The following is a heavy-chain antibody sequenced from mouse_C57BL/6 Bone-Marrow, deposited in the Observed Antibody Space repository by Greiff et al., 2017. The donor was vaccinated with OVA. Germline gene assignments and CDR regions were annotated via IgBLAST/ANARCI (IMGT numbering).Heavy chain of an antibody. J-gene: IGHJ3*01. Sequence: VQLQQSGAELVKPGASVKISCKASGYAFSSYWMNWVKQRPGKGLVWFGQIYPGDGDTNYNGKFKGKATLTADKSSSEAYMKLSSLNSEASAVYYSARKPRVGYDEGTWFDYWGQGTLVTVSA. D-gene: IGHD2-2*01. CDR1: GYAFSSYW. CDR3: ARKPRVGYDEGTWFDY. V-gene: IGHV1-80*01. CDR2: IYPGDGDT.